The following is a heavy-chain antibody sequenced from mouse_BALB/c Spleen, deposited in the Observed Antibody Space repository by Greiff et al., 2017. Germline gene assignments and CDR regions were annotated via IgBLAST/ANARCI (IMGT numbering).Heavy chain of an antibody. CDR3: ARMVVAPYYYAMDY. D-gene: IGHD1-1*01. CDR1: GYSITSDYA. V-gene: IGHV3-2*02. J-gene: IGHJ4*01. Sequence: DVQLQESGPGLVKPSQSLSLTCTVTGYSITSDYAWNWIRQFPGNQLEWMGYISYSGSTSYNPSLKSRISITRDTSKNQFFLQLNSVTTEDTATYYCARMVVAPYYYAMDYWGQGTSVTVSS. CDR2: ISYSGST.